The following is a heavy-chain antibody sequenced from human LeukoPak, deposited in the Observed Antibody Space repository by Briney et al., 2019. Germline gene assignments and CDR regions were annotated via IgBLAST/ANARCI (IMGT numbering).Heavy chain of an antibody. CDR1: GYTFTDYF. D-gene: IGHD3-9*01. CDR3: ARDGDILTGYLDY. Sequence: ASAKVSCKASGYTFTDYFLHWVRQAPGQGLEWMGWINPNSGGTYYAQKFQGRVTMTRDTSIITAYMELSRLRSDDTAVYYCARDGDILTGYLDYWGQGTLVTVSS. J-gene: IGHJ4*02. V-gene: IGHV1-2*02. CDR2: INPNSGGT.